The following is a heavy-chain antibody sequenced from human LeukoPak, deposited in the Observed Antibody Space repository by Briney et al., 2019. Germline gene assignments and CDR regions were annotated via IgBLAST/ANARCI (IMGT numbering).Heavy chain of an antibody. CDR1: GYSISSGYY. J-gene: IGHJ3*02. CDR3: ARVWYSSIAARPGAFDI. Sequence: PSETRSLTCAVSGYSISSGYYWGWIRQPPGKGLEWIGTIYHRGSTYYNPSLKSRVTISIDTSKNQFSLKLSSVTAADTAVYYCARVWYSSIAARPGAFDIWGQGTMVTVSS. CDR2: IYHRGST. D-gene: IGHD6-6*01. V-gene: IGHV4-38-2*01.